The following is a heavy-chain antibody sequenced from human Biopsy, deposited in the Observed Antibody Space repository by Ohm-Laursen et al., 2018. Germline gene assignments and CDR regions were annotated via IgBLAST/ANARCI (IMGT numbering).Heavy chain of an antibody. V-gene: IGHV4-4*08. J-gene: IGHJ4*02. CDR1: NGSIRNYY. CDR3: AKGRNDNGGMYFGS. Sequence: SDTLSLTCIVSNGSIRNYYWSWIRQPPGKGLEWIGFISSTGYTSYIPSLKSRVTISVGTSRRQSSLKMRSVTAADTAVYYCAKGRNDNGGMYFGSWGQGTLVTVSS. CDR2: ISSTGYT. D-gene: IGHD4-23*01.